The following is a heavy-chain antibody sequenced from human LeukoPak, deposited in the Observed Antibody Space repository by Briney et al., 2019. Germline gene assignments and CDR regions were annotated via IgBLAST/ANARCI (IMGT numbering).Heavy chain of an antibody. D-gene: IGHD2-8*01. CDR2: IYHSGST. CDR3: ARVSGYCSEGVCRFDH. CDR1: GGSISSGGYY. J-gene: IGHJ4*02. V-gene: IGHV4-30-2*01. Sequence: PSQTLSLTCTVSGGSISSGGYYWSWIRQPPGKGLEWIGYIYHSGSTYYNPSLKSRVTISVGRSKNQFSLKLSSVTAADTAVYYCARVSGYCSEGVCRFDHWGQGTLVTVSS.